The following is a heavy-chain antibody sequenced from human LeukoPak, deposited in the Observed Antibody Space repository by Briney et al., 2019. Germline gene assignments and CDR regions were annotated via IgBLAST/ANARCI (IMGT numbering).Heavy chain of an antibody. V-gene: IGHV1-69*10. D-gene: IGHD2-2*01. J-gene: IGHJ4*02. CDR3: AICSSTWSGDRPDS. CDR2: ILPIFRMT. Sequence: ASVKVSCRASGGTFRNYPISWVRQAPGQGLEWMGGILPIFRMTNYAEKFQGRVTITADKSTTTAYLELNSLRSEDTAVYYCAICSSTWSGDRPDSWGQGSLVTVSS. CDR1: GGTFRNYP.